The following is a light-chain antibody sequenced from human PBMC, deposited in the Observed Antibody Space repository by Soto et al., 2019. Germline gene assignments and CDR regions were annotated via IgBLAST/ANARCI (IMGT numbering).Light chain of an antibody. CDR3: QPYAGSPLT. Sequence: EIVLTQSPGTLSLSPGERATLSCRASQSVNSNYFAWYQQRPGQAPRLLIYGASNRAAGTPDRLSGSGSETDFTLTISSLEPEDFAVDYCQPYAGSPLTFGTGNKVEIK. J-gene: IGKJ1*01. V-gene: IGKV3-20*01. CDR1: QSVNSNY. CDR2: GAS.